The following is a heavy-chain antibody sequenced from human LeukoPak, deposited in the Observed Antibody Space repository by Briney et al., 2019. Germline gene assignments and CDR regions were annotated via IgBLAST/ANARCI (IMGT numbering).Heavy chain of an antibody. CDR1: GFXFSTYS. CDR3: ASAGSTTLSRWFDH. V-gene: IGHV3-48*02. Sequence: PGGSLRLSCAASGFXFSTYSITWVRQAPGKGLEWLSYIKYSSSPIFYAESVKGRFTISRDNAKNSLFLQMNSLRDEDTAVYYCASAGSTTLSRWFDHWGQGSLVTVSS. D-gene: IGHD1-1*01. CDR2: IKYSSSPI. J-gene: IGHJ5*02.